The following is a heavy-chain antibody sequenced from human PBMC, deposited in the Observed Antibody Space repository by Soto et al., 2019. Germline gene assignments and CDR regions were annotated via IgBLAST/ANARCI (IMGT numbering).Heavy chain of an antibody. V-gene: IGHV3-21*01. CDR2: ISTSSGYR. CDR1: GFTFSNYS. Sequence: EVQLVESGGGLVKPGGSLRLSCAASGFTFSNYSMNWVRQAPGKGLEWVSSISTSSGYRYYADSVKGRFTISRDNAKKSLYLQMNSLRAEDTAVYCCARDLHDYVSFRFDPWGQGTLVTVSS. CDR3: ARDLHDYVSFRFDP. J-gene: IGHJ5*02. D-gene: IGHD3-16*01.